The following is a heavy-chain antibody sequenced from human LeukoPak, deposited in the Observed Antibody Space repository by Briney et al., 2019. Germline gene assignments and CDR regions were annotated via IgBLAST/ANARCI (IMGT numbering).Heavy chain of an antibody. CDR3: ARGDSSGWQRGQFDY. Sequence: SETLSLTCTVSGGSISSYYWSWIRQPPGKGLEWIGYIYYSGSTNYNPSLKGRVTISVDTSKNQFSLKLSSVTAADTAVYYCARGDSSGWQRGQFDYWGQGTLVTVSS. J-gene: IGHJ4*02. CDR1: GGSISSYY. CDR2: IYYSGST. D-gene: IGHD6-19*01. V-gene: IGHV4-59*01.